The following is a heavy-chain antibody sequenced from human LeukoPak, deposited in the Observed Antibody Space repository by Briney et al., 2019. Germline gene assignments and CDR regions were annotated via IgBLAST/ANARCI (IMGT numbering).Heavy chain of an antibody. Sequence: PGGSLRLSCAASGFTFSSYSMNWVRQAPGKGLEWVSYISSSSTIYYADSVKGRFTISRDNAKNSLYLQMNSLRAEDTAVYYCARDPVIWFGGLPSPYFDYWGQGTLVTVSS. CDR1: GFTFSSYS. D-gene: IGHD3-10*01. J-gene: IGHJ4*02. CDR2: ISSSSTI. CDR3: ARDPVIWFGGLPSPYFDY. V-gene: IGHV3-48*01.